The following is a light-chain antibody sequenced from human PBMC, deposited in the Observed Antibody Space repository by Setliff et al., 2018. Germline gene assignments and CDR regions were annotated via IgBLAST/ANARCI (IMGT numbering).Light chain of an antibody. CDR1: TSDVGGYDY. Sequence: VLTQPPSASGSPGQSVTISCTGTTSDVGGYDYVSWYQQHPDKAPKLILYEVTKRPSGVPDRFSGSKSGNTASLTVSGLQADDEADYYCSAYAGSNNWGVFGTGTKVTVL. J-gene: IGLJ1*01. V-gene: IGLV2-8*01. CDR3: SAYAGSNNWGV. CDR2: EVT.